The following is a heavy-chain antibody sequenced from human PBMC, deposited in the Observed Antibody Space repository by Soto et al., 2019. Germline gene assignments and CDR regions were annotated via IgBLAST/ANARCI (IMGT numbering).Heavy chain of an antibody. Sequence: GGSLRLSCAASGFTFSSYSMNWVRQAPGKGLEWVSSISSSSSYIYYADSVKGRFTISRDNAKNSLYLQMNSLRAEDTAVYYCARDRDYYDSSGYFWFDPWGQGTLVTVSS. J-gene: IGHJ5*02. V-gene: IGHV3-21*01. CDR1: GFTFSSYS. D-gene: IGHD3-22*01. CDR2: ISSSSSYI. CDR3: ARDRDYYDSSGYFWFDP.